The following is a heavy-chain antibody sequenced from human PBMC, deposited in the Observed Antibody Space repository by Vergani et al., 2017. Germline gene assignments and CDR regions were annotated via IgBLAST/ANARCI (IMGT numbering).Heavy chain of an antibody. CDR3: TTYGYYYYYGMDV. CDR2: IKSKTDGGTT. D-gene: IGHD6-13*01. V-gene: IGHV3-15*01. J-gene: IGHJ6*02. Sequence: EVQLLESGGGLVQPGGSLRLSCAASGFTFSSYAMSWVRQAPGKGLEWVGRIKSKTDGGTTDYAAPVKGRFTISRDDSKNTLYLQMNSLKTEDTAVYYCTTYGYYYYYGMDVWGQGTTVTVSS. CDR1: GFTFSSYA.